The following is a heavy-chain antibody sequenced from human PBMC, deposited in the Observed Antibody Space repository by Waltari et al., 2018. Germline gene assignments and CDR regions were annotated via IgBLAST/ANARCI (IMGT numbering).Heavy chain of an antibody. D-gene: IGHD2-21*01. V-gene: IGHV1-46*01. J-gene: IGHJ6*02. Sequence: QVQLVQSGAEVKKPGASVQISCKTSEYTFTSSSVHWVRQAPGQGLEWMGIINPSGGSTIYAQKFQGRVTMTRDTSTSTVYMELSSLRSEDTAVYYCASDTGALWMDVWGQGTTVTVSS. CDR3: ASDTGALWMDV. CDR1: EYTFTSSS. CDR2: INPSGGST.